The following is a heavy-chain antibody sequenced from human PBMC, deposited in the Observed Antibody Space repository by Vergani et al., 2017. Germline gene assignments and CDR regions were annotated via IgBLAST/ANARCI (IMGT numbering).Heavy chain of an antibody. V-gene: IGHV3-48*02. J-gene: IGHJ4*02. Sequence: EVQLLESGGGLVQPGGSLRLSCAASGFTFSTYAMSWVRQAPGKGLEWVSYITSSSTIIYYADSVKGRFTISRDNAENSLYLQMNSLRDEDTAVYYCARGPPTYDSSAYYYYWGQGTLVTVSS. D-gene: IGHD3-22*01. CDR3: ARGPPTYDSSAYYYY. CDR2: ITSSSTII. CDR1: GFTFSTYA.